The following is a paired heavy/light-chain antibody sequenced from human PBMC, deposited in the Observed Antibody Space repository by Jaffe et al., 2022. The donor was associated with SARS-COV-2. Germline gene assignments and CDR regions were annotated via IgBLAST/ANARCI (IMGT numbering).Heavy chain of an antibody. CDR3: ARYGGNSANDY. Sequence: QVQLQESGPGLVKPSQTLSLTCTVSGGSISSGDYYWSWIRQPPGKGLEWIGYIYYSGSTYYNPSLKSRVTISVDTSKNQFSLKLSSVTAADTAVYYCARYGGNSANDYWGQGTLVTVSS. D-gene: IGHD2-21*02. V-gene: IGHV4-30-4*01. J-gene: IGHJ4*02. CDR2: IYYSGST. CDR1: GGSISSGDYY.
Light chain of an antibody. J-gene: IGLJ2*01. V-gene: IGLV3-25*03. CDR3: QSADSSGTFVV. CDR1: ALPKQY. CDR2: KDS. Sequence: SYELTQPPSVSVSPGQTARITCSGDALPKQYAYWYQQKPGQAPVLVIYKDSERPSGIPERFSGSSSGTTVTLTISGVQAEDEADYYCQSADSSGTFVVFGGGTKLTVL.